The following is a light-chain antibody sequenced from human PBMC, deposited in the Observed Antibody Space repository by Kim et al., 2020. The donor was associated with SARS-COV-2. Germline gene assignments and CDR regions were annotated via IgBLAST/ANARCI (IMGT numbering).Light chain of an antibody. Sequence: QSVLTQPASVSGSPGQSITISCTGTSSDVGGYNYVSWYQQHPGKAPKLMIYDVSKRPSGVSNRFSGSKSGNTASLTISGLQAEDEADYYCSSYTSSIWVFGTGTKVTVL. J-gene: IGLJ1*01. CDR2: DVS. CDR3: SSYTSSIWV. CDR1: SSDVGGYNY. V-gene: IGLV2-14*01.